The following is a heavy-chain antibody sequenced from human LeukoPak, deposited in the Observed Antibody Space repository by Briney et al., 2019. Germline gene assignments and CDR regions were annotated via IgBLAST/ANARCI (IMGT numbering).Heavy chain of an antibody. CDR3: ARGLSYYYGSGRPFDY. D-gene: IGHD3-10*01. CDR1: GFTVSSNY. V-gene: IGHV3-53*01. CDR2: IYSGGST. J-gene: IGHJ4*02. Sequence: PGGSLRLSCAASGFTVSSNYMSWVRQAPGKGLEWVSVIYSGGSTYYADSVKGRFTISRDNSKNTLYLQMNSLRAEDTAVYYCARGLSYYYGSGRPFDYWGQGTLVTVSS.